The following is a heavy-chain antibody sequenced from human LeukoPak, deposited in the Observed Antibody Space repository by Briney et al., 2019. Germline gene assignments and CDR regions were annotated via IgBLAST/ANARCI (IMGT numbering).Heavy chain of an antibody. CDR2: IRHDGSNK. Sequence: GGSLRLSCAASGFTFSSYGMHWVRQAPGKGLEWVAFIRHDGSNKYYADSVKGRFTISRDNSKNTLYLQMNSLRAEDTAVYYCARRWLKLDDFDYWGQGTLVTVSS. CDR3: ARRWLKLDDFDY. V-gene: IGHV3-30*02. J-gene: IGHJ4*02. D-gene: IGHD5-24*01. CDR1: GFTFSSYG.